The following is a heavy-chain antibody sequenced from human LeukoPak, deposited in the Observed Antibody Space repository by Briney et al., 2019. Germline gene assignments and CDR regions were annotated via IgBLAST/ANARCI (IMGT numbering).Heavy chain of an antibody. Sequence: SETLSLTCTVSGGSISSYYWSWIRQPPGKGLEWIGYIYYSGSTNYNPSLKSRVTISVDTSKNQFSLKLSSVTAADTAVYYCARLTWDTTMVRYYFDFWGQGTLVTVSS. CDR3: ARLTWDTTMVRYYFDF. J-gene: IGHJ4*02. CDR1: GGSISSYY. D-gene: IGHD5-18*01. V-gene: IGHV4-59*08. CDR2: IYYSGST.